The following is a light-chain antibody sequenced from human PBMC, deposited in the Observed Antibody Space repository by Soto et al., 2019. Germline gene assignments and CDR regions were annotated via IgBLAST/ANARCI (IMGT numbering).Light chain of an antibody. CDR2: DAS. CDR3: QQYNSYSWT. V-gene: IGKV1-5*01. CDR1: EGINTW. J-gene: IGKJ1*01. Sequence: DVQMTQSPSSVSASVGDRVTITCRASEGINTWLAWYQQKPGKAPKLLIYDASNLESGVPSRFSGSGSGTEFTLTISSLQPDDFATYYCQQYNSYSWTFGQGTKVDIK.